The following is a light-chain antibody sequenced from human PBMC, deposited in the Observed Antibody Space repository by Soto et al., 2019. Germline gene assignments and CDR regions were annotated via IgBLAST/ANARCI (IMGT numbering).Light chain of an antibody. CDR1: SGHRSYI. J-gene: IGLJ3*02. CDR2: LEGSGSY. CDR3: ETWDSNTHTV. V-gene: IGLV4-60*02. Sequence: QLVLTQSSSASASLGSSVRLTSTLSSGHRSYIIAWHQQQPGKAPRYLMKLEGSGSYNKGSGVPDRFSGSSSGADRYLTISNLQFEDEADYYCETWDSNTHTVFGGGTKLTVL.